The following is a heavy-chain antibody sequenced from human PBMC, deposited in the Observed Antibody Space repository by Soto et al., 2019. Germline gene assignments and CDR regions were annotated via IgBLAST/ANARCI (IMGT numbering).Heavy chain of an antibody. CDR1: GGSISSSSYY. CDR3: AKGNSAVSGTFPRH. CDR2: IYYSGST. V-gene: IGHV4-39*01. D-gene: IGHD6-19*01. Sequence: SETLSLTCTVSGGSISSSSYYWGWIRQPPGKGLEWIGSIYYSGSTYYNPSLKSRVTISSDTSKNQFFLKLSSVTAADTAVYYCAKGNSAVSGTFPRHWGQGTMVTV. J-gene: IGHJ3*01.